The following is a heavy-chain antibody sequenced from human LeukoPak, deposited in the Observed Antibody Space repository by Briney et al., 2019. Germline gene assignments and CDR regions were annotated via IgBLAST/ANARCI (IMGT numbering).Heavy chain of an antibody. CDR3: AKDLGWELPAEAY. J-gene: IGHJ4*02. D-gene: IGHD1-26*01. CDR2: IRYDGSNK. CDR1: GFTFSSYG. V-gene: IGHV3-30*02. Sequence: GGSLRLSCAASGFTFSSYGMHWVRQAPGKGLEWVAFIRYDGSNKYYADSVKGRFTISRDNSNNTLYLQMNSLRVEDTAIYYCAKDLGWELPAEAYWGQGILVTVSS.